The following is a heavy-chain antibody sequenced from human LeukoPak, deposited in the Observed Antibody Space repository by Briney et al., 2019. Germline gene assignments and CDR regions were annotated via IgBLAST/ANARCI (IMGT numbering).Heavy chain of an antibody. Sequence: ASVKVSCKASGYTFTGYYMHWVRQAPGQGLEWMGWINPNSGGTNHAQKFQGRVTMTRDTSISTAYMELSRLRSDDTAVYYCAFSRDGYNYGFDYWGQGTLVTVSS. J-gene: IGHJ4*02. CDR2: INPNSGGT. D-gene: IGHD5-24*01. CDR3: AFSRDGYNYGFDY. CDR1: GYTFTGYY. V-gene: IGHV1-2*02.